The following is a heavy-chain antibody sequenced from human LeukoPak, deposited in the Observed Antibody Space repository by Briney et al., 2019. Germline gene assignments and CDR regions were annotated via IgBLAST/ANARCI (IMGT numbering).Heavy chain of an antibody. CDR1: GFTLSSYE. V-gene: IGHV3-23*01. D-gene: IGHD5-18*01. J-gene: IGHJ4*02. CDR2: IEYSGGSA. CDR3: AKDANTYGPDYYDY. Sequence: GGSLRLSCMVSGFTLSSYEMSWIRQAPGKGLEWVASIEYSGGSAYYADSVKGRFTISRDNSKNTLYLQMNSLRAEDTAIYYCAKDANTYGPDYYDYWGQGTLVTVSS.